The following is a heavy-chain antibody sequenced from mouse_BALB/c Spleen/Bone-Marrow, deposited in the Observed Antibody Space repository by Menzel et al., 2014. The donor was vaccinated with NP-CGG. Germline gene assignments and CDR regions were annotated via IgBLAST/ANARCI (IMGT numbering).Heavy chain of an antibody. V-gene: IGHV5-6-3*01. D-gene: IGHD2-4*01. CDR1: GFTFSSYG. CDR3: ARGYDYSSWFAY. J-gene: IGHJ3*01. Sequence: EVHLVESGGGLVQPGGSLKLSCAASGFTFSSYGMSWVRQTPDKRLEMIATINVNGDTTYHPDSVKGRFTISRDNVKNTLYLQMSSLKSGDTAMYYCARGYDYSSWFAYWGQGTLVTVSA. CDR2: INVNGDTT.